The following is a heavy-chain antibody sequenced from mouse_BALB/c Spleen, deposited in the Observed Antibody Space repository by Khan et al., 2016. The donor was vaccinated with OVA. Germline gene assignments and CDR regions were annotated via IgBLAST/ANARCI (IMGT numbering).Heavy chain of an antibody. V-gene: IGHV2-2*02. D-gene: IGHD2-4*01. CDR1: GFSLDNYS. CDR3: ARRGYDYGRGALFAY. Sequence: VQLQESGPGLVQPSQSLSITCTVSGFSLDNYSVHWIRQSPGKGLEWLGVIWSAGSTDYNAAFISRLTITKDNSRRQVFIKVIILQPNDTALYYCARRGYDYGRGALFAYWGQGTLVTVSA. CDR2: IWSAGST. J-gene: IGHJ3*01.